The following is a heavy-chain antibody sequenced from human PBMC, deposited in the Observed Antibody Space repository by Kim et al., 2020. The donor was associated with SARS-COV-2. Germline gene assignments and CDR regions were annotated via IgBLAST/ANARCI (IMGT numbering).Heavy chain of an antibody. D-gene: IGHD2-15*01. V-gene: IGHV3-21*01. CDR1: GFTFSSYS. Sequence: GGSLRLSCAASGFTFSSYSMNWVRQAPGKGLEWVSSISSSSSYIYYADSVKGRFTISRDNAKNSLYLQMNSLRAEDTAVYYCASRMEDIVVVVAANYFDYWGQGTLVTVSS. J-gene: IGHJ4*02. CDR2: ISSSSSYI. CDR3: ASRMEDIVVVVAANYFDY.